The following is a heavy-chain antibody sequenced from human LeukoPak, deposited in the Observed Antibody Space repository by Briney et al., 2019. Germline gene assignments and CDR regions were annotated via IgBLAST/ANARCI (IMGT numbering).Heavy chain of an antibody. V-gene: IGHV3-48*02. CDR3: ARDNDYGFDY. CDR1: GFSFSTYN. D-gene: IGHD4-17*01. Sequence: GGSLRLSCAASGFSFSTYNMNWVRQAPGKGLEWISHIRDSGDPIYHAGSVKGRFTIPRDNAKSSLYLQMNSLRDEDTAVYYCARDNDYGFDYWGQGTLVTVSS. J-gene: IGHJ4*02. CDR2: IRDSGDPI.